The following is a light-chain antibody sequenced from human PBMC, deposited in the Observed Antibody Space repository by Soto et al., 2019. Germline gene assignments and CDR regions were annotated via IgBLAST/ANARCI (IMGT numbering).Light chain of an antibody. V-gene: IGKV3-20*01. J-gene: IGKJ3*01. CDR1: QSLNTNS. CDR3: TQYHASPLT. CDR2: ASS. Sequence: IVLTQSPGTLSLYPGERATLSCRASQSLNTNSLSWYQQKPGQTPRLLIYASSTRDTDIPDRFIGSGSGTDFALTIPRLEHADWTRYSCTQYHASPLTFGTGT.